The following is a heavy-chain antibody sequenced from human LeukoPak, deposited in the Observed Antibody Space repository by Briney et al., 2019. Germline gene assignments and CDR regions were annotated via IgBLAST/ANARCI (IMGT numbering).Heavy chain of an antibody. CDR2: ISAYNGNT. Sequence: ASVKVSCKASGYTFTGYYMHWVRQAPGQGLEWMGWISAYNGNTNYAQKLQGRVTMTTDTSTSTAYMELRSLRSDDTAVYYCARDSRGYDAIFDYWGQGTLVTVAS. D-gene: IGHD5-12*01. J-gene: IGHJ4*02. CDR1: GYTFTGYY. CDR3: ARDSRGYDAIFDY. V-gene: IGHV1-18*04.